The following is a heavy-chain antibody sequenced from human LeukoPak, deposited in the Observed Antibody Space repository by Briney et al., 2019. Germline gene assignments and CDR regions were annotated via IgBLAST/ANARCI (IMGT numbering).Heavy chain of an antibody. J-gene: IGHJ5*02. CDR3: ARERADLWSGNQAYNWFDP. CDR1: GGTFSSYT. D-gene: IGHD3-3*01. Sequence: ASVKVSCKASGGTFSSYTISWVRQAPGQGLEWMGRIIPILGIANYAQKFQGRVTITADKSTSTAYMELSSLRSEDTAVYYCARERADLWSGNQAYNWFDPWGQGTLVTVSS. CDR2: IIPILGIA. V-gene: IGHV1-69*04.